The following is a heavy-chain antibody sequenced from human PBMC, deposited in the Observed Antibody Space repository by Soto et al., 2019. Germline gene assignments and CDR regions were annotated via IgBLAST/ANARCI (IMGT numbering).Heavy chain of an antibody. CDR1: GYTFTSYD. J-gene: IGHJ1*01. Sequence: QVQLVQSGDEVKKPGASVKVSCKASGYTFTSYDINWVRQATGQGLEWMGWMKPNSGNTGYAQKFQGRVTMTRNTSISTAYIELSILRPEDTAVYYCARAPDCTNGVCYLRYFQHWGQGTLVTVSS. CDR2: MKPNSGNT. V-gene: IGHV1-8*01. D-gene: IGHD2-8*01. CDR3: ARAPDCTNGVCYLRYFQH.